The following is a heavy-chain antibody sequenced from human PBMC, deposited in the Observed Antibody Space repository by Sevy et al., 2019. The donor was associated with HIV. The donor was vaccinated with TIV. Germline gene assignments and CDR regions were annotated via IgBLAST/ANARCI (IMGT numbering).Heavy chain of an antibody. CDR1: GFTFDDYA. Sequence: GGSLRLSCAASGFTFDDYAMHWVRQAPGKGQEWVSGISWNSGSIGYADSVKGRFTISRDNAKNSLYLQMNSLRAEDTALYYCAKGPIAHMYSSGWYFDLWGSGTLVTVSS. V-gene: IGHV3-9*01. J-gene: IGHJ2*01. CDR3: AKGPIAHMYSSGWYFDL. CDR2: ISWNSGSI. D-gene: IGHD6-19*01.